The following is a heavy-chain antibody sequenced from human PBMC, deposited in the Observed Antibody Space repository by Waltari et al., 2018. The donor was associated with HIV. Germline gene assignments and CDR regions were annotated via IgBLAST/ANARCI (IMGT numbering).Heavy chain of an antibody. D-gene: IGHD3-10*01. CDR3: AGDVGVGLWFGDGVYDY. CDR1: GYTFTSYG. V-gene: IGHV1-18*01. CDR2: ISAYNGNT. J-gene: IGHJ4*02. Sequence: QVQLVQSGAEVKKPGASVKVSCKASGYTFTSYGISWVRQAPGQGLEWMGWISAYNGNTNYAQKLQGRVTMTTDTSTSTAYMELRSLRSDDTAVYYCAGDVGVGLWFGDGVYDYWGQGTLVTVSS.